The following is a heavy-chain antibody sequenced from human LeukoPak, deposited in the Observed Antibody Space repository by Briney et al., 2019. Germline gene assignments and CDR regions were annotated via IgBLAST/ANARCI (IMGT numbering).Heavy chain of an antibody. V-gene: IGHV4-31*11. Sequence: SETLSLTCAVYGGSFSGYYWSWIRQHPGKGLEWIGYIYYSGSTYYNPSLKSRVTISVDTSKNQFSLKLSSVTAADTAVYYCARALRFLEWPYPHNWFDPWGQGTLVTVSS. D-gene: IGHD3-3*01. J-gene: IGHJ5*02. CDR3: ARALRFLEWPYPHNWFDP. CDR1: GGSFSGYY. CDR2: IYYSGST.